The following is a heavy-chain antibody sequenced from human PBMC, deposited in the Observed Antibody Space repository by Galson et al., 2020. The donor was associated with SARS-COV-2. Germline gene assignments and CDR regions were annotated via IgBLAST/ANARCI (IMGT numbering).Heavy chain of an antibody. CDR2: ITYTGGGT. D-gene: IGHD3-10*01. Sequence: GGSLRLSCAASGFAFDGYAMRWVRQAPRKGLEWVSAITYTGGGTNYADSVKGRFTISRDNSKNMLYLQMSSLRVEDTAIYYCATHSLPLGTDYWGQGTLVTVSA. CDR1: GFAFDGYA. J-gene: IGHJ4*02. V-gene: IGHV3-23*01. CDR3: ATHSLPLGTDY.